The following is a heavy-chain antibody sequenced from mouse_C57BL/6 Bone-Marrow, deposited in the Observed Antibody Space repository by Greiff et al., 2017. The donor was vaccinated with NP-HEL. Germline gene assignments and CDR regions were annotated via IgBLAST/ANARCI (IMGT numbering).Heavy chain of an antibody. Sequence: QVQLQQSGAELVRPGASVKLSCKASGYTFTDYYINWVKQRPGQGLEWIARIYPGSGHTYYNEKFKGKATLTAEKSSSTAYMQLSSLTSEDSAVYICARAEGNYVGYWYFDVWGTGTTVTVSS. CDR2: IYPGSGHT. D-gene: IGHD1-1*01. J-gene: IGHJ1*03. CDR3: ARAEGNYVGYWYFDV. CDR1: GYTFTDYY. V-gene: IGHV1-76*01.